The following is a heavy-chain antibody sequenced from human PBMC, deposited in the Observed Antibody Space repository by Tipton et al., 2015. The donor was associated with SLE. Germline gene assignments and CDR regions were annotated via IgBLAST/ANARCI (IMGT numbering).Heavy chain of an antibody. CDR3: ARGFCTGTSCSGRALDC. Sequence: TLSLTCTVSGGSISSYYWSWIRQPPGKGLEWIGSIYHSGSTYYNSSLRSRVTISVDTSENQFSLKLSSVTAADTAVYYCARGFCTGTSCSGRALDCWGQGTLVTVSS. CDR2: IYHSGST. D-gene: IGHD2-2*01. CDR1: GGSISSYY. J-gene: IGHJ4*02. V-gene: IGHV4-59*04.